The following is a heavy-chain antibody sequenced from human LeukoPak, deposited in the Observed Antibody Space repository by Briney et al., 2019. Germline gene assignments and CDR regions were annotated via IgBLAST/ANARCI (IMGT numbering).Heavy chain of an antibody. D-gene: IGHD3-22*01. V-gene: IGHV1-18*01. CDR3: ARDCGADSSTYSYYFDY. CDR2: INAYNGNT. Sequence: GASVKVSCMATGYTFTSYGISWVRQAPGQGLEWMGWINAYNGNTNYAQNLQGRVTMTTDTSTSTAYMELRSLRSDDTAVYYCARDCGADSSTYSYYFDYWGQGTLVTVSS. CDR1: GYTFTSYG. J-gene: IGHJ4*02.